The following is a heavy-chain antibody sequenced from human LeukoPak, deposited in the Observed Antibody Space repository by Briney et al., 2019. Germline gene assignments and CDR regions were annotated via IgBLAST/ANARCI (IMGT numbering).Heavy chain of an antibody. CDR2: ISGSGGST. J-gene: IGHJ5*02. V-gene: IGHV3-23*01. CDR3: AKGDTRGMSPNNWFDP. Sequence: GGSLRLSCAASVFTFSIYVMSWVRQAPGKGLEWVSAISGSGGSTYYTDSVKGRFTISRDNSKNTLYLQMNSLRAEDTAVYYWAKGDTRGMSPNNWFDPWGQGTLVTVSS. D-gene: IGHD5-18*01. CDR1: VFTFSIYV.